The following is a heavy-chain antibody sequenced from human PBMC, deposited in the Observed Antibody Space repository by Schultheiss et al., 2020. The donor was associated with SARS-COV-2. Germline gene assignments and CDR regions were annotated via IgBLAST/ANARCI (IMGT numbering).Heavy chain of an antibody. V-gene: IGHV4-39*01. CDR3: ARHLTDSSGWYKPAYWYFDL. CDR2: IYYSGST. CDR1: GGSISSSSYY. D-gene: IGHD6-19*01. J-gene: IGHJ2*01. Sequence: SETLSLTCTVSGGSISSSSYYWGWIRQPPGKGLEWIGSIYYSGSTYYNPSLKSRVTISVDTSKNQFSLKLSSVTAADTAVYYCARHLTDSSGWYKPAYWYFDLWGRGTLVTVSS.